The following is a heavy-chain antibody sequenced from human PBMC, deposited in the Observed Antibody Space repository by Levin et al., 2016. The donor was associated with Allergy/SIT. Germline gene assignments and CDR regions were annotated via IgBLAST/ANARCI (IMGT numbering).Heavy chain of an antibody. Sequence: WVRQAPGQGLEWMAWINPNSGDTNYAQKFQGRVTMTRDTSISTAYMELSRLRSDDTAVYYCAREGMREKLRGRGLMDVWGKGTTVTVSS. CDR2: INPNSGDT. D-gene: IGHD2-15*01. J-gene: IGHJ6*03. CDR3: AREGMREKLRGRGLMDV. V-gene: IGHV1-2*02.